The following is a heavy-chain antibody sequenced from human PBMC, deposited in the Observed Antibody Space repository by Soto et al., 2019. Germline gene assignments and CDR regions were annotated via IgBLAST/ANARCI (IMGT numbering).Heavy chain of an antibody. J-gene: IGHJ4*02. V-gene: IGHV3-30*18. CDR2: ISFDGNNE. D-gene: IGHD2-15*01. CDR1: GFTFRSYG. CDR3: AKESSPPYCGGGSCYLGGWGY. Sequence: QVYLVESGGGVVQPGRSLRLSCAGSGFTFRSYGMHWVRQAPGKELEWVALISFDGNNEYYADSVKGRFTISRDNSKNTLYLQMNSLRPEDTAVYYCAKESSPPYCGGGSCYLGGWGYWGQGTLVTVSS.